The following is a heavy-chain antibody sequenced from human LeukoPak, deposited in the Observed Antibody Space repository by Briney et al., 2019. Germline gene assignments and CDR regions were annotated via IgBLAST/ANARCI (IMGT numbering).Heavy chain of an antibody. D-gene: IGHD5/OR15-5a*01. CDR3: ARGLGLLDY. J-gene: IGHJ4*02. CDR2: LSYNADDE. CDR1: GFIFSDYA. Sequence: PGGSLRLSCAASGFIFSDYAMFWVRQAPGKALEWVAVLSYNADDEYYADSVKGRFTISRDNSKNTLYLQMNSLRAEDRAVYYCARGLGLLDYWGQGTLVTVSS. V-gene: IGHV3-30-3*01.